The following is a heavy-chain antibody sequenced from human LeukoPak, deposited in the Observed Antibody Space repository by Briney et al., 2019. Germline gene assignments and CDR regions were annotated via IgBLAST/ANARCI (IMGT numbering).Heavy chain of an antibody. CDR2: IYYSGST. CDR3: ARHAYYSDSSGYYYDSSGYYYYFDY. V-gene: IGHV4-30-4*01. D-gene: IGHD3-22*01. J-gene: IGHJ4*02. CDR1: GGSISSGDYY. Sequence: PSQTLSLTCIVSGGSISSGDYYWSWIRQPPGKGLEWIGYIYYSGSTYYNPSLKSRITMSVDTSKNQFSLRLSSVTAADTAVYYCARHAYYSDSSGYYYDSSGYYYYFDYWGQGTLVTVSS.